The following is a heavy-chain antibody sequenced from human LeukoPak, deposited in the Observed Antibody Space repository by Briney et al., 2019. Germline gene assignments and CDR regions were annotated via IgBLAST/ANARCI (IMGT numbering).Heavy chain of an antibody. D-gene: IGHD4-23*01. Sequence: SETVSLTCTVSGGSISTYYWNWIRQPPGKGLEWIGYIYYTGSTNYDPSLKSRVTISVDTSKNQFSLRLSSVTAADTAVYYCARSERYGGKEYFDYWGQGTLVTVSS. CDR3: ARSERYGGKEYFDY. CDR2: IYYTGST. V-gene: IGHV4-59*01. CDR1: GGSISTYY. J-gene: IGHJ4*02.